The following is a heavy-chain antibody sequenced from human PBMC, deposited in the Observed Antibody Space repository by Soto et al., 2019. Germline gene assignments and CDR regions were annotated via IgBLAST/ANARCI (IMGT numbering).Heavy chain of an antibody. Sequence: QLQLQESGPGLVRPSETLSLTCSVSGGSISTTNYFWAWIRQPPGKGLEWIASVYHSGSTYYNPSLKSRVTVSVDPSKNQFALTLSSASAADTAMYYCARDSGWFDPWGQGTLVTVSS. J-gene: IGHJ5*02. V-gene: IGHV4-39*01. CDR1: GGSISTTNYF. CDR3: ARDSGWFDP. CDR2: VYHSGST.